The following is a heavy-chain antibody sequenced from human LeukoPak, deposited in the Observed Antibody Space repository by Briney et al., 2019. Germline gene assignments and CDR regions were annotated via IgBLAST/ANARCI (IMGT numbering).Heavy chain of an antibody. J-gene: IGHJ5*02. CDR2: INPNSGGT. D-gene: IGHD6-13*01. CDR1: GYTFTGYY. V-gene: IGHV1-2*04. CDR3: ARAGYGSSWYLNWFDP. Sequence: SVKVSCKASGYTFTGYYMHWVRQAPGQGLEWMGWINPNSGGTNYAQKFQGWVTMTRDTSISTAYMELSRLRSDDTAVYYCARAGYGSSWYLNWFDPWGQGTLVTVSS.